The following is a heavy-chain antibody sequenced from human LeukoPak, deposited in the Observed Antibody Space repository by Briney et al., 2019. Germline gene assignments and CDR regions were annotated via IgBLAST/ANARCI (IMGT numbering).Heavy chain of an antibody. J-gene: IGHJ4*02. V-gene: IGHV3-23*01. CDR1: GFTFSSYA. CDR2: ISGSGGST. CDR3: ANYYDILTGYYYFDY. D-gene: IGHD3-9*01. Sequence: GGSLRLSCAASGFTFSSYAMSWVRQAPGKGLEWVSAISGSGGSTYYADSVKGRFTISRDNSKNTLYLQMNSLRAEDTAVYYCANYYDILTGYYYFDYWGQGTLVTVSS.